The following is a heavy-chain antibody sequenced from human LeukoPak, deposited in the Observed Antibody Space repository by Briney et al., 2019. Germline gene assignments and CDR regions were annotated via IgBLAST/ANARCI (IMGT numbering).Heavy chain of an antibody. CDR1: GFTVSSNY. CDR2: INHSGST. D-gene: IGHD3-10*01. CDR3: ARQNYGSAPLRY. J-gene: IGHJ4*02. V-gene: IGHV4-34*01. Sequence: GSLRLSCAASGFTVSSNYMSWVRQPPGKGREWIGEINHSGSTNYNPSLMSRVTISVDTSTNQFSLKLSSVTAADTAVYFCARQNYGSAPLRYWGQGTLVTVSS.